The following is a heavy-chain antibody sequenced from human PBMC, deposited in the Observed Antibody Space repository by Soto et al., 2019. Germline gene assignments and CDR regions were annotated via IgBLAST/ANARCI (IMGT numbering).Heavy chain of an antibody. CDR2: IYHSGST. CDR3: ARVQYYDYVWGSYRPNWFDP. CDR1: GGSISSSNW. V-gene: IGHV4-4*02. J-gene: IGHJ5*02. D-gene: IGHD3-16*02. Sequence: SETLSLTCAVSGGSISSSNWWSWVRQPPGKGLEWIGEIYHSGSTNYNPSLKSRVTISVDKSKNQFSLKLSSVTAADTAVYYCARVQYYDYVWGSYRPNWFDPWGQGTLVTVS.